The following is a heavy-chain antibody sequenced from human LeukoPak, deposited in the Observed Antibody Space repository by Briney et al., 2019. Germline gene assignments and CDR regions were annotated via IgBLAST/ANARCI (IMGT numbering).Heavy chain of an antibody. J-gene: IGHJ3*02. V-gene: IGHV4-34*01. Sequence: SETLSLTCAVYGGSFSGYYWSWIRQPPGKGLEWIGEINHSGSTNYNPSLKSRVTISVDTSKNQFSLKLSSVTAADTAVYYCARARYSSGWYGGAFDIWGRGTMVTVSS. D-gene: IGHD6-19*01. CDR3: ARARYSSGWYGGAFDI. CDR2: INHSGST. CDR1: GGSFSGYY.